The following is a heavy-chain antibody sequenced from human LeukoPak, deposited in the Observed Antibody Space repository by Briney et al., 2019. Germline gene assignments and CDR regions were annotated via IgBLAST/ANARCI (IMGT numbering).Heavy chain of an antibody. CDR3: ATSMEAAFGY. J-gene: IGHJ4*02. Sequence: PSETLSLTCAVYGGSFSGYYWSWIRQPPGKGLEWIGEINHSGSTNYNPSLKSRVTISVDTSKNQFSLKLSSVTAADTAVYYCATSMEAAFGYWGQGTLVTVSS. CDR2: INHSGST. CDR1: GGSFSGYY. V-gene: IGHV4-34*01. D-gene: IGHD2-15*01.